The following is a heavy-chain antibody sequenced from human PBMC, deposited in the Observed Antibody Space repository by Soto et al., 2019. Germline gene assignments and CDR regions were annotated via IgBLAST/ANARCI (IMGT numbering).Heavy chain of an antibody. CDR3: AESKGYQLLYGY. CDR2: INHSGST. Sequence: SETLSLTCAVYGGSFSCYYWSWIRQPPGKGLEWIGEINHSGSTNYNPSLKSRVTISVDTSKNQFSLKLSSVTAADTAVYYCAESKGYQLLYGYWGQGTQVTVSS. V-gene: IGHV4-34*01. CDR1: GGSFSCYY. D-gene: IGHD2-2*02. J-gene: IGHJ4*02.